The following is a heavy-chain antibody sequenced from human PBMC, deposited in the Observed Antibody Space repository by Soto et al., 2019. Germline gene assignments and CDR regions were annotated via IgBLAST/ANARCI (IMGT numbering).Heavy chain of an antibody. CDR3: GPAYNWNYM. V-gene: IGHV2-5*04. D-gene: IGHD1-7*01. CDR2: IYWHDDK. Sequence: SGPTLVNPTQTLMLTCSFSGFSLDTTGAGVGWVRQAPGKALEWLANIYWHDDKRYNPSLEGRLTITKDTSKNQVVLTMTNMDPVHIGTYYCGPAYNWNYMWGQGILVTVSS. CDR1: GFSLDTTGAG. J-gene: IGHJ4*02.